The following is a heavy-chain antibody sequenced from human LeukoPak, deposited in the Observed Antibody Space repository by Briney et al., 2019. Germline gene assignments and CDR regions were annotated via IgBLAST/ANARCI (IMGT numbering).Heavy chain of an antibody. J-gene: IGHJ4*02. CDR2: ISSSSSYI. Sequence: GGSLRLSSAASGFTFSSYSMNWVRQAPGKGLEWVSSISSSSSYIYYADSVKGRFTISRDNAKNSLYLQMNSLRAEDTAVYYCARHSGSYYGAWDYWGQGTLVTVSS. CDR1: GFTFSSYS. V-gene: IGHV3-21*01. CDR3: ARHSGSYYGAWDY. D-gene: IGHD1-26*01.